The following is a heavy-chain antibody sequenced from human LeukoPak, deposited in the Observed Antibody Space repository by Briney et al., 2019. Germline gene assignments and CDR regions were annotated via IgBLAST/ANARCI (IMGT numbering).Heavy chain of an antibody. CDR3: ASKLTSGY. J-gene: IGHJ4*02. CDR1: GFTVTSNY. CDR2: IYSGGTT. Sequence: GGSLKLSCVVSGFTVTSNYMSWVRQAPGKGLEWVSVIYSGGTTNYADSVKGRFTVYRDNSKNTLYLQMNSLRAEDTAVYYCASKLTSGYWGQGTLVTVSS. V-gene: IGHV3-66*01. D-gene: IGHD4-17*01.